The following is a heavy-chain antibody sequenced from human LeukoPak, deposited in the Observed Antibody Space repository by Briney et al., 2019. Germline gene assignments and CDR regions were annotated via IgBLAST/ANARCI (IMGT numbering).Heavy chain of an antibody. J-gene: IGHJ5*02. CDR3: TRRSLVRGVMSWFDP. CDR1: GFTFSSYS. CDR2: ISSSSSYI. Sequence: GGSLRLSCAASGFTFSSYSMNWVRQAPGKGLEWVSSISSSSSYIYYADSVKGRFTISRDNAKNSLYLQMNSLKTEDTAVYYCTRRSLVRGVMSWFDPWGQGTLVTVSS. D-gene: IGHD3-10*01. V-gene: IGHV3-21*04.